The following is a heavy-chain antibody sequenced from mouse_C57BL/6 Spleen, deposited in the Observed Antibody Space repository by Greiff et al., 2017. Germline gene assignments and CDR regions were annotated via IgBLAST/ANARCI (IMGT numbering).Heavy chain of an antibody. Sequence: EVMLVESGGGLVKPGGSLKLSCAASGFTFSSYTMSWVRQTPEKRLEWVATISGGGGNTYYPDSVKGRFTISRDNAKNTLYLQMSSLMSEDTALYYCARYGSSDWYFDVWGTGTTVTVSS. J-gene: IGHJ1*03. V-gene: IGHV5-9*01. D-gene: IGHD1-1*01. CDR2: ISGGGGNT. CDR3: ARYGSSDWYFDV. CDR1: GFTFSSYT.